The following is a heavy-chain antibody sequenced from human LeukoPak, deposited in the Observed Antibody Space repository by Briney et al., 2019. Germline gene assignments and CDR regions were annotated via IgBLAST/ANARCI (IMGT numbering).Heavy chain of an antibody. CDR2: ISYDGSKK. V-gene: IGHV3-30*18. J-gene: IGHJ6*02. D-gene: IGHD1-26*01. CDR1: GFTFSSYG. CDR3: AKDQGGASQDYYYYAMDV. Sequence: GGSLRLSCAAPGFTFSSYGMHWVRQAPGKGLEWVAVISYDGSKKNYADSVKGRSTIARDNSQNTLFLQMNGLRAEDTAVYYCAKDQGGASQDYYYYAMDVWGQGTTVTVSS.